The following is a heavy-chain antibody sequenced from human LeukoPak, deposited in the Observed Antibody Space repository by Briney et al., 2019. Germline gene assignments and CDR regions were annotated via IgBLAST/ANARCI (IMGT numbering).Heavy chain of an antibody. V-gene: IGHV3-30-3*01. Sequence: GGSLRLSCAASGFTFSSYAMHWVRQAPGKGLEWVAVISYDGSNKYYADSVKGRFTISRDNSKNTLYLQMNSLRAEDTAVYYCAPFGIDCSSTSCYRANWFDPWGQGTLVTVSS. J-gene: IGHJ5*02. D-gene: IGHD2-2*01. CDR1: GFTFSSYA. CDR2: ISYDGSNK. CDR3: APFGIDCSSTSCYRANWFDP.